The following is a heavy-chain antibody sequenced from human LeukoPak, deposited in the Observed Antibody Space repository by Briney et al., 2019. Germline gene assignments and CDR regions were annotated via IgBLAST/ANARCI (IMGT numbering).Heavy chain of an antibody. J-gene: IGHJ2*01. Sequence: SETLSLTCIVSGGSISSYYWSWIRQPPGKGLEWIGYVYYSGSTDYNPSLKSRVTISVDTSKNQFSLKLTSVTAADTAVYYCAGKGEMANPYWYLDLWGRGTLVTVSS. D-gene: IGHD5-24*01. CDR3: AGKGEMANPYWYLDL. CDR2: VYYSGST. CDR1: GGSISSYY. V-gene: IGHV4-59*01.